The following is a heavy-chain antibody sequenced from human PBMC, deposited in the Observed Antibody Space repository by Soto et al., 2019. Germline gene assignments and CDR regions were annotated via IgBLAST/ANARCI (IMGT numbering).Heavy chain of an antibody. V-gene: IGHV3-23*01. J-gene: IGHJ4*02. D-gene: IGHD2-2*01. CDR2: ISGSGGST. Sequence: EVQLLESGGGLVQPGGSLRLSCAASGFTFSSYAMSWVRQAPGKGLEWVSAISGSGGSTYYADSVKGRFTISRDNSKNTLYLQMNSLRAEDTAVYYCAKDYIGGGSSTSLGHYWGQGTLVTVSS. CDR3: AKDYIGGGSSTSLGHY. CDR1: GFTFSSYA.